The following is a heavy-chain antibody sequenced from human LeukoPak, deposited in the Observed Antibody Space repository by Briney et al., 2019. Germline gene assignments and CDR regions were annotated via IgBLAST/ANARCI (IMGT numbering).Heavy chain of an antibody. Sequence: GGSLRLSRAASGFTFSSYAMSWVRQAPGKGLEWVSAISGSGGSTYYADSVKGRFTISRDNSKNTLYLQMNSLRAEDTAVYYCAKGPYSYGYLDHLYYFDYWGQGTLVTVSS. J-gene: IGHJ4*02. CDR1: GFTFSSYA. V-gene: IGHV3-23*01. D-gene: IGHD5-18*01. CDR3: AKGPYSYGYLDHLYYFDY. CDR2: ISGSGGST.